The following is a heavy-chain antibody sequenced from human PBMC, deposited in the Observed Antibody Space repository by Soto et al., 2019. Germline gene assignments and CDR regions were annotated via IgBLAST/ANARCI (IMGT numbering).Heavy chain of an antibody. D-gene: IGHD2-15*01. Sequence: PSETLSLTCTVSGGSISSYYWSWIRQSPGKGLEWIGYIYYSGSTNYSPSLKSRVTMSVDTSKNQFTLKLSSVTAADTAVYYCARGSGGNPGYWGQGTLVTVSS. J-gene: IGHJ4*02. CDR2: IYYSGST. V-gene: IGHV4-59*01. CDR1: GGSISSYY. CDR3: ARGSGGNPGY.